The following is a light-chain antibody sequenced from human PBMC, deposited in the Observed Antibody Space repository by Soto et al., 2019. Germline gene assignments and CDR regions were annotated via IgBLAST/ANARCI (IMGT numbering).Light chain of an antibody. CDR1: QSVSSS. J-gene: IGKJ4*01. Sequence: EIVITQSPATLSVSPGERATLSCRASQSVSSSLAWYQQRPGQAPRPLIYGASTRATGIPARFSGSGSGTEFTLTISSLQSEDFAVYYCQNYNNWPLTFGGGTKVEIK. V-gene: IGKV3-15*01. CDR2: GAS. CDR3: QNYNNWPLT.